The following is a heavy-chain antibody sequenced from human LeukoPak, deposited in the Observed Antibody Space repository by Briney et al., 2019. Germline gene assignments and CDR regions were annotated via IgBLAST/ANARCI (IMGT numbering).Heavy chain of an antibody. CDR1: GFIFSSYS. V-gene: IGHV3-21*01. CDR3: ANLVVVAAFDY. J-gene: IGHJ4*02. Sequence: GGSLRLSCAASGFIFSSYSMNWVRQAPGKGLEWVSSISSSSSYIYYADSVKGRFTISRDNSKNTLYLQMNSLRAEDTAVYYCANLVVVAAFDYWGQGTLVTVSS. D-gene: IGHD2-15*01. CDR2: ISSSSSYI.